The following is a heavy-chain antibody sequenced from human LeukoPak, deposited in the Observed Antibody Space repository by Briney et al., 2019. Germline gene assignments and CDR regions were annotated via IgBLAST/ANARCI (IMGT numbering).Heavy chain of an antibody. Sequence: SETLSLTCTVSGGSISSGGYYWSWIRQHPGKGLEWIGYIYYSGSTYYNPSLKSRVTISVDTSKNQFSLKLSSVTAADTAVYYCARDRQGKVEYSSSPEGLSWFDPWGQGTLVTVSS. J-gene: IGHJ5*02. CDR1: GGSISSGGYY. CDR3: ARDRQGKVEYSSSPEGLSWFDP. CDR2: IYYSGST. V-gene: IGHV4-31*03. D-gene: IGHD6-6*01.